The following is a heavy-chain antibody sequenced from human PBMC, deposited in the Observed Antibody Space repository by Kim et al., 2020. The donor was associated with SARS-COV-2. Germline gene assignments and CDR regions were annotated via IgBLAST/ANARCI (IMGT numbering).Heavy chain of an antibody. Sequence: ASVKVSCKASGYTFTSYGISWVRQAPGQGLEWMGWISAYNGNTNYAQKLQGRVTMTTDTSTSTAYMELRSLRSDDTAVYYCARDDSGPWPHRRSGSYHPYFDYWGQGTLVTVSS. J-gene: IGHJ4*02. D-gene: IGHD1-26*01. CDR1: GYTFTSYG. V-gene: IGHV1-18*01. CDR3: ARDDSGPWPHRRSGSYHPYFDY. CDR2: ISAYNGNT.